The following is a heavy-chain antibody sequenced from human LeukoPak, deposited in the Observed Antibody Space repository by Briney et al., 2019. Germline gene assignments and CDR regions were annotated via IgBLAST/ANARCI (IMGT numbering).Heavy chain of an antibody. V-gene: IGHV4-30-4*01. CDR1: GGSISSGDYY. CDR3: ASRSLEWFSGFDP. Sequence: PSQTLSLTCTVSGGSISSGDYYWSWIRQPPGKGLEWIGYIYYSGSTYYNPSLKSRVTISVDTSKNQFSLKLSSVTAADTAVYYCASRSLEWFSGFDPWGQGTLVTVSS. D-gene: IGHD3-3*01. CDR2: IYYSGST. J-gene: IGHJ5*02.